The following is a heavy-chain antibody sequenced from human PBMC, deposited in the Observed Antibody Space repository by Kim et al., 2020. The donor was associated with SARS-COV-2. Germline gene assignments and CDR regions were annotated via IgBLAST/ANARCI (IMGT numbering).Heavy chain of an antibody. CDR2: IIPIFGTA. V-gene: IGHV1-69*13. CDR3: AGEGTTVVTPDAFDI. J-gene: IGHJ3*02. CDR1: GGTFSSYA. D-gene: IGHD4-17*01. Sequence: SVKVSCKASGGTFSSYAISWVRQAPGQGLEWMGGIIPIFGTANYAQKFQGRVTITADESTSTAYMELSSLRSEDTAVYYCAGEGTTVVTPDAFDIWGQGTMVTVSS.